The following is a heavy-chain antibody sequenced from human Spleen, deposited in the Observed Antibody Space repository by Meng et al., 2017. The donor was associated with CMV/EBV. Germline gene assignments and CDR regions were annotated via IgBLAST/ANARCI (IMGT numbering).Heavy chain of an antibody. J-gene: IGHJ5*02. D-gene: IGHD3-10*01. Sequence: ESLKISCTVSGDYVSSGDYYWSWIRQPPGKGLEWIGYINYIGSTDDNPSLKSRVTMSVDTSKNQFSLKLRSVTAADTAVYYCARGDNMVRGVIKSHKWFDPWGQGTRVTVSS. CDR1: GDYVSSGDYY. CDR2: INYIGST. V-gene: IGHV4-61*08. CDR3: ARGDNMVRGVIKSHKWFDP.